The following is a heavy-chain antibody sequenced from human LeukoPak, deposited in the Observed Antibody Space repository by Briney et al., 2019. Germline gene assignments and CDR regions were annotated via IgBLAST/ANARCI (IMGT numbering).Heavy chain of an antibody. J-gene: IGHJ4*02. V-gene: IGHV3-30-3*01. Sequence: PGGSLRLSCAASGFTFSSYAMHWVRQAPGKGLEWVAVISYDGSNKYYADSVKGRFTISRDNAKNSLYLQMNSLRAEDTALYYCAKDASSSHYSNFDYWGQGTLVTVSS. D-gene: IGHD6-6*01. CDR3: AKDASSSHYSNFDY. CDR2: ISYDGSNK. CDR1: GFTFSSYA.